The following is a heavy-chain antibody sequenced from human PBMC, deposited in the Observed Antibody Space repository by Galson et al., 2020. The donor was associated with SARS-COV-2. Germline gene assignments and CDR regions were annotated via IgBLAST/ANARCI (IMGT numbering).Heavy chain of an antibody. J-gene: IGHJ6*02. CDR1: GYTLTELY. CDR2: FDPEDGET. V-gene: IGHV1-24*01. Sequence: ASVKVSCKVSGYTLTELYMHWVRQAPGKGLEWMGGFDPEDGETIYAQKFQGRVTMTEDTSTDTAYMELSSLRSEDTAVYYCATAKILGYYYYGMDVWGQGTTVTVSS. CDR3: ATAKILGYYYYGMDV. D-gene: IGHD3-16*01.